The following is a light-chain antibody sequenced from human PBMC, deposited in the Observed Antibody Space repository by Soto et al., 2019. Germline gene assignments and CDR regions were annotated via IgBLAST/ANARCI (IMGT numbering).Light chain of an antibody. CDR3: QQGSRFPFT. CDR2: GAS. CDR1: QNITTW. V-gene: IGKV1-12*01. J-gene: IGKJ3*01. Sequence: DIQMIQSPSSVSASVGDRVTVTCRASQNITTWLTWYQQTPGKAPHLLIYGASTLQRGVPSRFSGSGSGTEFTLPITSLQPEDFATYYCQQGSRFPFTFGPGT.